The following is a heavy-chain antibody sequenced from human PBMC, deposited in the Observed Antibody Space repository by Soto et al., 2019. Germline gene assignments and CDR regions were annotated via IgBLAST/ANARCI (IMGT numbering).Heavy chain of an antibody. CDR2: IYYSGST. CDR1: GGSISSGDYY. D-gene: IGHD2-15*01. V-gene: IGHV4-30-4*01. J-gene: IGHJ4*02. CDR3: AREGFCGGSCYYPSGFDY. Sequence: SETLSLTCTVSGGSISSGDYYWSWIRQPPGKGLEWIGYIYYSGSTYYNPSLKSRVTISVDTSKNQFSLKLSSVTAADTAVYYCAREGFCGGSCYYPSGFDYWGQGTLVTVSS.